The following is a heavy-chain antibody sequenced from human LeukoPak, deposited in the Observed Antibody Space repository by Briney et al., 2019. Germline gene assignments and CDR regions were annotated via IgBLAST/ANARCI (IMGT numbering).Heavy chain of an antibody. Sequence: PSETLSLTCTVSGGSISSSLYYWGWIRQPPGKGLEWIGTIYYSGSTYYNPSLKSRVTISVDTSKNQFSLKLTSVTAADTAVYYCARASVEMATMDYWGQGTLVTVSS. D-gene: IGHD5-24*01. CDR2: IYYSGST. V-gene: IGHV4-39*07. CDR1: GGSISSSLYY. J-gene: IGHJ4*02. CDR3: ARASVEMATMDY.